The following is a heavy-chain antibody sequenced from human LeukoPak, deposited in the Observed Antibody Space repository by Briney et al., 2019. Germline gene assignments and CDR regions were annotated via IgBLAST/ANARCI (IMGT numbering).Heavy chain of an antibody. J-gene: IGHJ3*02. D-gene: IGHD4-17*01. CDR1: GATITSGSSY. CDR3: ARTYGSGAFDI. CDR2: ISYSGTT. V-gene: IGHV4-31*03. Sequence: TLSLTCSVSGATITSGSSYWSWIRQHPGTGLEWIGYISYSGTTYYTPSLKSRMTISIDTSENQFSLKLSSVTAADTAEYYCARTYGSGAFDIWGQGTMVTVSS.